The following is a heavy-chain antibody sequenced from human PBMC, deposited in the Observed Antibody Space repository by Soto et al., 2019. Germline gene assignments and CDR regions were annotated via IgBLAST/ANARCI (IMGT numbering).Heavy chain of an antibody. CDR2: IYPGDSDT. V-gene: IGHV5-51*01. CDR3: ATGYCALTICDPWFDP. CDR1: GYRFTSYW. D-gene: IGHD2-15*01. Sequence: QSLKIPCTGVGYRFTSYWIGWERQMPGKGLEWMGIIYPGDSDTRYSPSFQGQVTISADKSITTAYLQWSSLKASDTAMYYSATGYCALTICDPWFDPWGEGTWLTVTS. J-gene: IGHJ5*02.